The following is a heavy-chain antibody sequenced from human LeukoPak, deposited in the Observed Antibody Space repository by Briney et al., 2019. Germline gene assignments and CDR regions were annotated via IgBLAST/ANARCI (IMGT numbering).Heavy chain of an antibody. Sequence: GGSLRLSCSASGFTFSSYSMNWVGQAPGKGLEWVSSISSSSSYIYYADSVKGRFTISRDNAKNSLYLQMNSLRAEDTAVYYCARDSSSSSFDYWGQGTLVTVSS. D-gene: IGHD6-13*01. CDR3: ARDSSSSSFDY. CDR2: ISSSSSYI. J-gene: IGHJ4*02. V-gene: IGHV3-21*01. CDR1: GFTFSSYS.